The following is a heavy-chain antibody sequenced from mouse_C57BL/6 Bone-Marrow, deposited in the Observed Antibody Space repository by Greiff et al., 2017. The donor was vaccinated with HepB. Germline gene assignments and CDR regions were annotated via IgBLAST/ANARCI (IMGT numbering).Heavy chain of an antibody. CDR2: ISDGGSYT. CDR1: GFTFSSYA. J-gene: IGHJ2*01. V-gene: IGHV5-4*01. D-gene: IGHD2-3*01. CDR3: ARDLGDGYFDY. Sequence: EVKLVDSGGGLVKPGGSLKLSCAASGFTFSSYAMSWVRQTPEKRLEWVATISDGGSYTYYPDNVKGRFTISRDNAKNNLYLQMSHLKSEDTAMYYCARDLGDGYFDYWGQGTTLTVSS.